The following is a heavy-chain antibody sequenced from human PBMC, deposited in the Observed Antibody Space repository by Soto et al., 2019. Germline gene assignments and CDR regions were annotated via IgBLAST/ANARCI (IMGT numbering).Heavy chain of an antibody. J-gene: IGHJ4*02. CDR1: GGSISSSSYY. Sequence: SETLSLTCTVSGGSISSSSYYWGWIRQPPGKGLEWIGSIYYSGSTYYNPSLKSRVTISVDTSKNQFSLKLSSVTAADTAVYYCARQEPGGARHFDYRGQGTLVTVSS. CDR2: IYYSGST. V-gene: IGHV4-39*01. D-gene: IGHD3-16*01. CDR3: ARQEPGGARHFDY.